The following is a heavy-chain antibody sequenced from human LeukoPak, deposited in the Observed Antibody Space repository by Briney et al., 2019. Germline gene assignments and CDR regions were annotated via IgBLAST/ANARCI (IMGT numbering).Heavy chain of an antibody. CDR1: GYTFTSYG. V-gene: IGHV1-2*07. Sequence: ASVKVSCKASGYTFTSYGISWVRQAPGQGLEWMGWINPKNGGANYAPRFRGRVTMTRDRSTSTVYMELTRLTSDDTAVYYCARASFWESPVNWFDPWGQGTLSPSPQ. D-gene: IGHD3-16*01. J-gene: IGHJ5*02. CDR2: INPKNGGA. CDR3: ARASFWESPVNWFDP.